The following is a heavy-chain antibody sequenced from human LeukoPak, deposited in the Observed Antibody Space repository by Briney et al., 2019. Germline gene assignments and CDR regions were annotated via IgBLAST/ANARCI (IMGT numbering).Heavy chain of an antibody. Sequence: ASVKVSCKASGYTFTNYYIHWVRQAPGQGLEWMGWISAYNGNTNYAQKLQGRVTMTTDTSTSTAYMELRSLRSDDTAVYYCARGIKGGWELASQFDYWGQGTLVTVSS. CDR2: ISAYNGNT. D-gene: IGHD6-19*01. J-gene: IGHJ4*02. CDR3: ARGIKGGWELASQFDY. V-gene: IGHV1-18*04. CDR1: GYTFTNYY.